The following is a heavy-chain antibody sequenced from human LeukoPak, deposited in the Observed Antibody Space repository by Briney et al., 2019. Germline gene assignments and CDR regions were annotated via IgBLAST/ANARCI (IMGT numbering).Heavy chain of an antibody. CDR2: IYYSGST. J-gene: IGHJ4*02. Sequence: SETLSLTCTVSGGPISSYYWSWIRQPPGKGLEWIGYIYYSGSTNYNPSLKSRVTISVDTSKNQFSLKLSSVTAADTAVYYCARLSWNDAEEYTEGYYFDYWGQGTLVTVSS. CDR3: ARLSWNDAEEYTEGYYFDY. CDR1: GGPISSYY. D-gene: IGHD1-1*01. V-gene: IGHV4-59*08.